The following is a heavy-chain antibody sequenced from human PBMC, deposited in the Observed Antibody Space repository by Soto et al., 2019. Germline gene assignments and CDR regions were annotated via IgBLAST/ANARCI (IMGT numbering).Heavy chain of an antibody. CDR1: GGSISSYY. D-gene: IGHD2-15*01. CDR2: IYYSGST. Sequence: SENIRHPKTVSGGSISSYYWSWIRQPPGKGLEWIGYIYYSGSTNYNPSLKSRVTISVDTSKNQFSLKLSSVTAADTAVYYCARLLCGSSPSTRIYFHSRGHGRPVTV. V-gene: IGHV4-59*01. J-gene: IGHJ4*01. CDR3: ARLLCGSSPSTRIYFHS.